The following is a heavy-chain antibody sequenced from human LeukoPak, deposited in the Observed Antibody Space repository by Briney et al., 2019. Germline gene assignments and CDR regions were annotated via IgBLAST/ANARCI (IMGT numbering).Heavy chain of an antibody. CDR2: IYHSGST. D-gene: IGHD3-16*01. CDR1: GGSISSGGYS. CDR3: ARASGELWTFDY. Sequence: PSETLSLTCAVSGGSISSGGYSWRWLRQPPGTGLEGIGYIYHSGSTYYNPSLKSRVTISVDRSKNQFSLKLSSVTAADTAVYYCARASGELWTFDYWGQGTLVTVSS. V-gene: IGHV4-30-2*01. J-gene: IGHJ4*02.